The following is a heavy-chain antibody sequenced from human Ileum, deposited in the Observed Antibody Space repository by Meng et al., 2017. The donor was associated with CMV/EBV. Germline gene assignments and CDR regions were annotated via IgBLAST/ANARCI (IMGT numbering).Heavy chain of an antibody. V-gene: IGHV3-21*01. J-gene: IGHJ4*02. CDR3: ARDLSPYTTLHKGGQLVDF. CDR2: ISFGAIYT. Sequence: GESLKISCAASGFTFSSYAMSWVRQAPGKGLEWVSSISFGAIYTDYADSVKGRFTISRDNGKNSLYLQMNSLTVEDSAVYYCARDLSPYTTLHKGGQLVDFWGQGTLVTVSS. CDR1: GFTFSSYA. D-gene: IGHD3-16*01.